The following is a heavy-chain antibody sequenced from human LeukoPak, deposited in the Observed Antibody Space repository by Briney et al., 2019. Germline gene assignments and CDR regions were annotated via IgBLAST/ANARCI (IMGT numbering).Heavy chain of an antibody. V-gene: IGHV3-30*18. Sequence: AGGSLRLSCAASGFTISSYGMHWVRQAPGKGLEWVAVISYDGSNKYYADSVKGRFTISRDNSKNTLYLQMNSLRAEDTAVYYCAKGLRFLEWLPTPYYWGQGTLVTVSS. CDR2: ISYDGSNK. D-gene: IGHD3-3*01. CDR1: GFTISSYG. CDR3: AKGLRFLEWLPTPYY. J-gene: IGHJ4*02.